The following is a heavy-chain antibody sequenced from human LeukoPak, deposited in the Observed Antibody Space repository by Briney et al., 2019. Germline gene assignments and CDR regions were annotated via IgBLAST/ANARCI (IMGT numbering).Heavy chain of an antibody. Sequence: SETLSLTCTVSGGSVSSYYWSWIRQPPAKGLEWIAYIYYSGSTNYNPSLKSRVTISVDTSKNQFSLKLSSVTAADTAVYYCARDRGRDGGFDYWGQGTLVTVSS. CDR1: GGSVSSYY. V-gene: IGHV4-59*02. CDR3: ARDRGRDGGFDY. CDR2: IYYSGST. D-gene: IGHD3-16*01. J-gene: IGHJ4*02.